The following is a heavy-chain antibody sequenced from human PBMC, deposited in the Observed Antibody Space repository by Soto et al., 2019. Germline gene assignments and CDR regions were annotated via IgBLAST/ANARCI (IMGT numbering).Heavy chain of an antibody. CDR3: ARGFQVRGVAWGESNYYYYMDV. J-gene: IGHJ6*03. CDR2: IWYDGSNK. CDR1: GFTFSSYG. D-gene: IGHD3-10*01. Sequence: GGSLRLSCAASGFTFSSYGMHWVRQAPGKGLEWVAVIWYDGSNKYYADSVKGRFTISRDNSKNTLYLQMNSLRAEDTAVYYCARGFQVRGVAWGESNYYYYMDVWGKGTTVTVSS. V-gene: IGHV3-33*01.